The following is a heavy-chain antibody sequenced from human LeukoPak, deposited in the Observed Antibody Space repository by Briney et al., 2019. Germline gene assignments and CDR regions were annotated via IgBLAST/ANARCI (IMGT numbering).Heavy chain of an antibody. J-gene: IGHJ4*02. CDR2: IYYSGST. D-gene: IGHD4-23*01. V-gene: IGHV4-59*01. CDR3: ARDHYGGNSFFDH. Sequence: SETLSLTCTVSGGSISSYYWSWIRQPPGKGLEWIGYIYYSGSTNYNPSLKSRVTISVDTSKNQFSLKLSSVTAADTAVYYCARDHYGGNSFFDHWGQGTLVTVSS. CDR1: GGSISSYY.